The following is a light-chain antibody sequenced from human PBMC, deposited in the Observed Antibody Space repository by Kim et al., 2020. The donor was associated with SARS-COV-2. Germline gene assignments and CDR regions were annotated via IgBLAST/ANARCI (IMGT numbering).Light chain of an antibody. CDR1: SLRSDY. CDR3: NSRDSSGNHLV. J-gene: IGLJ3*02. Sequence: ALGQTVRRTCQGDSLRSDYASWYQQKRGQAPVLVIYGKNNRPSGIPDRFSGSSSGNTASLTITGAQAEDEADYYCNSRDSSGNHLVFGGGTQLTVL. V-gene: IGLV3-19*01. CDR2: GKN.